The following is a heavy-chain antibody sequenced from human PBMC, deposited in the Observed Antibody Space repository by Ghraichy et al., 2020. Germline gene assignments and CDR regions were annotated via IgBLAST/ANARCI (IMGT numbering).Heavy chain of an antibody. Sequence: SETLSLTCTVSGGSISSSSYYWGWIRQPPGKGLEWIGSIYYSGSTYYNPSLKSRVTISVDTSKNQFSLKLSSVTAADTAVYYCARTARYSGRHGIAAAGIIFWFDSWGQGTLVTVSS. CDR2: IYYSGST. CDR3: ARTARYSGRHGIAAAGIIFWFDS. V-gene: IGHV4-39*01. J-gene: IGHJ5*01. D-gene: IGHD6-13*01. CDR1: GGSISSSSYY.